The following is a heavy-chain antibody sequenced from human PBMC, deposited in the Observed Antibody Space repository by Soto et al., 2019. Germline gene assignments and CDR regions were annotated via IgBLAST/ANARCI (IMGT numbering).Heavy chain of an antibody. V-gene: IGHV1-69-2*01. D-gene: IGHD3-22*01. CDR2: VDPEDGET. CDR3: AKDLLLTYYYDSSGSVDWFDP. CDR1: GYTFTDYY. Sequence: EVQLVQSGAEVKKPGATVKISCKVSGYTFTDYYMHWVQQAPGKGLEWMGLVDPEDGETIYAEKFQGRVTITADTSTDTAYMELSSLRSEDTAVYYCAKDLLLTYYYDSSGSVDWFDPWGQGTLVTVSS. J-gene: IGHJ5*02.